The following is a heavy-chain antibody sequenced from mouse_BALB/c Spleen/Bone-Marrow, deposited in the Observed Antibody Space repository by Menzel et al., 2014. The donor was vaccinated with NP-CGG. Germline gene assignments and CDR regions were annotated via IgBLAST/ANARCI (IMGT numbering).Heavy chain of an antibody. Sequence: VQLQQSGPELVKPGASMKISCKASGYSFTGYTMNWVKQSHGKNLEWIGLINPYNGGTNYNQKFKDKATLTVDKSSSTAYMERLSLTSEDSAVYYCAREATTGYYFDYWGQGTTLTVSS. CDR2: INPYNGGT. J-gene: IGHJ2*01. CDR1: GYSFTGYT. D-gene: IGHD1-1*01. V-gene: IGHV1-18*01. CDR3: AREATTGYYFDY.